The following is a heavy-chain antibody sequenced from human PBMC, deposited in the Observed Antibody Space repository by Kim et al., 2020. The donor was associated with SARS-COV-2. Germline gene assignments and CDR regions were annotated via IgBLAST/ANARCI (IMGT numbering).Heavy chain of an antibody. V-gene: IGHV3-11*06. D-gene: IGHD3-3*01. CDR3: ARDETLSITIFGVAGSSFDY. Sequence: RFTISRDNAKNSLYLQMNSLRAEDTAVYYCARDETLSITIFGVAGSSFDYWGQGTLVTVSS. J-gene: IGHJ4*02.